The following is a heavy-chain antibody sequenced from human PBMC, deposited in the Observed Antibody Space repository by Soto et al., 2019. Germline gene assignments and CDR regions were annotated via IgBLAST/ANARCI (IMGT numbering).Heavy chain of an antibody. CDR3: ASLTHDILTGYANWFDP. J-gene: IGHJ5*02. CDR2: IIPIFGTA. V-gene: IGHV1-69*13. CDR1: GGTFSSYA. D-gene: IGHD3-9*01. Sequence: ASVKVSCKASGGTFSSYAISWVRQAPGQGLEWMGGIIPIFGTANYAQKFQGRVTITADESTSTAYMELSSLRSEDTAVYYCASLTHDILTGYANWFDPWGQGTLVTVSS.